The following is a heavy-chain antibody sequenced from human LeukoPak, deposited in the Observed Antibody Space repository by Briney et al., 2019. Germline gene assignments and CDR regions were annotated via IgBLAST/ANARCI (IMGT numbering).Heavy chain of an antibody. CDR2: IRYDGSNK. V-gene: IGHV3-30*02. J-gene: IGHJ4*02. CDR1: GFTFSSYG. CDR3: ARDYYDSSGYTLGY. D-gene: IGHD3-22*01. Sequence: PGGSLRLSCAASGFTFSSYGMHWVRQAPGKGLEWVAFIRYDGSNKYYADSVKGRFTISRDNSKNTLYLQMNSLRAQDTAVYYCARDYYDSSGYTLGYWGQGTLVTVSS.